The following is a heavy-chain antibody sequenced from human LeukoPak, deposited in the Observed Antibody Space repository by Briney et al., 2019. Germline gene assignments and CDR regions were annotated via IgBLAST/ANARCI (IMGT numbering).Heavy chain of an antibody. J-gene: IGHJ4*02. Sequence: GGSLRLPCAASGFTFSDYYMSWIRQAPGKGLEWVSYISSSSSYTNYADSVKGRFTISRDNAKNSLYLQMNSLRAEDTAVYYCARDPATAMGLYYFDYWGQGTLVTVSS. CDR3: ARDPATAMGLYYFDY. CDR1: GFTFSDYY. V-gene: IGHV3-11*06. D-gene: IGHD5-18*01. CDR2: ISSSSSYT.